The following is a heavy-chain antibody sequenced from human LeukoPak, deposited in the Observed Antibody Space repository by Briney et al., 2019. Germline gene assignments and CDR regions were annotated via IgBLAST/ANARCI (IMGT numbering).Heavy chain of an antibody. CDR3: ARDSTTLGESYDY. J-gene: IGHJ4*02. CDR2: ISDSGGST. V-gene: IGHV3-23*01. CDR1: GFTFSSYG. D-gene: IGHD3-10*01. Sequence: GGSLRLSCAASGFTFSSYGMSWVRQAPGEGLEWVSAISDSGGSTYYADAVKGRFTISRDNAKNSLYLQMNSLRAEDTALYYCARDSTTLGESYDYWGQGTLVTVSS.